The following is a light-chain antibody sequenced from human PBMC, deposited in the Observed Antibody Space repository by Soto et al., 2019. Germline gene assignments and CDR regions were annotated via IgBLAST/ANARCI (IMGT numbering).Light chain of an antibody. CDR1: QSVRSNF. Sequence: EIVLTQSPGTLSLSPGDTATLSCRASQSVRSNFLAWYQHKPGQAPRLLIHDAYSRATGIPDRFSGSGSDRDFTLTISRLEPEDFAVYYCQRYAGSPRTFGQGTKLEIK. V-gene: IGKV3-20*01. J-gene: IGKJ2*01. CDR3: QRYAGSPRT. CDR2: DAY.